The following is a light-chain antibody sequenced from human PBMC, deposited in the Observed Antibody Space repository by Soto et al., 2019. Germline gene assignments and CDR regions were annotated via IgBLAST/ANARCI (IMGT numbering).Light chain of an antibody. CDR2: GAA. Sequence: EIVMTQSPATLSVSPGERATLSCRATQSGSSNLAWYQQKPGQAPRLLIYGAATRATGIPARFSGSESGTALTLTISSLRSADFAVYYCQEYTNWPQWSFEQGTKV. CDR1: QSGSSN. J-gene: IGKJ1*01. V-gene: IGKV3-15*01. CDR3: QEYTNWPQWS.